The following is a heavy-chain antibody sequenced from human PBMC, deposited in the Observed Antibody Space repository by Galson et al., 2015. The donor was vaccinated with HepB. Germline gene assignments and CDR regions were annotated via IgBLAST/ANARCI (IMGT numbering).Heavy chain of an antibody. CDR3: ARGLVGAPDFAY. CDR2: IYTSGST. CDR1: VGSISSYY. V-gene: IGHV4-4*07. J-gene: IGHJ4*02. D-gene: IGHD1-26*01. Sequence: SETLSLTCTVSVGSISSYYWSWIRQPAGKGLGWIGRIYTSGSTNYNPSLKSRVTMSVDTSKNQFSLKLSSVTAADTAVYYCARGLVGAPDFAYWGQGTLVTVSS.